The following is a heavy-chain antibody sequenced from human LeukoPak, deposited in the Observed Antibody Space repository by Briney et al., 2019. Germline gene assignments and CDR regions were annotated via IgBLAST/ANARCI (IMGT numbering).Heavy chain of an antibody. CDR2: IKSKTDGGTT. V-gene: IGHV3-15*01. CDR3: TTDVVIVVVPAAMEHNWFDP. CDR1: GFTFSSTW. J-gene: IGHJ5*02. D-gene: IGHD2-2*01. Sequence: GGSLRLSCAASGFTFSSTWMSWVRQAPGKGLEWVGRIKSKTDGGTTDYAAPVKGRFTISRDDSKNTLYLQMNSLKTEDTAVYYCTTDVVIVVVPAAMEHNWFDPWGQGTLVTVSS.